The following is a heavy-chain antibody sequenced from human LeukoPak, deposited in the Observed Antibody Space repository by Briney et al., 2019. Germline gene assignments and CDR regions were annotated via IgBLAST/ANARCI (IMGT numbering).Heavy chain of an antibody. D-gene: IGHD1-26*01. CDR1: GYTFTSYD. CDR3: ARVGGSYFEGAFDI. V-gene: IGHV1-8*03. Sequence: ASVKVSCKASGYTFTSYDINWVRQATGQGLEWMGWMNPNSGNTGYAQKFQGRVTITRNTSISTAYMELSSLRSEDTAVYYCARVGGSYFEGAFDIWGQGTMVTVSS. CDR2: MNPNSGNT. J-gene: IGHJ3*02.